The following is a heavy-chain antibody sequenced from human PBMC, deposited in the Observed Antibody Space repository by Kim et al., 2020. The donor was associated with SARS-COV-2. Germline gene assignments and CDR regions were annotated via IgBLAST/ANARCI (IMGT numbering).Heavy chain of an antibody. CDR1: GFTFSNYA. D-gene: IGHD5-12*01. CDR3: ARGSGYDIPHYFDS. J-gene: IGHJ4*02. V-gene: IGHV3-30*04. Sequence: GGSLRLSCAASGFTFSNYAMNWVRQAPGKGLEWVALISYDGGNEYYADSVKGRVTLSRDNSRNTLIMQMNSLRTEDTAVYYCARGSGYDIPHYFDSWGQGTLVTVSS. CDR2: ISYDGGNE.